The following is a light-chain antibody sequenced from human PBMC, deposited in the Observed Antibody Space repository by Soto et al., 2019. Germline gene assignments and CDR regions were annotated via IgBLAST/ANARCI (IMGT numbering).Light chain of an antibody. CDR2: GAS. CDR3: QQYHNWPRT. J-gene: IGKJ1*01. CDR1: QSVSSD. V-gene: IGKV3-15*01. Sequence: EIVMTQSPDTLSVSPGERATLSCRASQSVSSDFAWYQQKPGQAPRLLIYGASTRATGVPARFSSSGSGTEFALTISSLQSEDIAVYFCQQYHNWPRTFGQGTKVEI.